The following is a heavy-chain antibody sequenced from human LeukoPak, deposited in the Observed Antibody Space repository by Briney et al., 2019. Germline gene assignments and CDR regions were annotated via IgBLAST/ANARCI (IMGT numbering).Heavy chain of an antibody. CDR2: ISAYNGNT. D-gene: IGHD3-3*01. Sequence: ASVKVSCKASGYTFTSYGISWVGQAPGQGLEWMGWISAYNGNTNYAQKLQGRVTMTTDTSTSTAYMELRSLRSDDTAVYYCARAYDVFYDFWSGYYKDNWFDPWGQGTLVTVSS. CDR1: GYTFTSYG. V-gene: IGHV1-18*01. J-gene: IGHJ5*02. CDR3: ARAYDVFYDFWSGYYKDNWFDP.